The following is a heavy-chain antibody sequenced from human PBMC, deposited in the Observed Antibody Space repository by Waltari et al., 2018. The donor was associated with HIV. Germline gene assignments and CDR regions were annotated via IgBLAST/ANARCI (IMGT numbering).Heavy chain of an antibody. V-gene: IGHV4-4*07. D-gene: IGHD1-26*01. CDR1: GGSINNYY. CDR2: INASGGT. Sequence: QVQLQESGPGLVKPSETLSLTCIVSGGSINNYYWNWIRQPAGKGLEWLGRINASGGTNYNPSRKSRVTMSVDTSKNQFSLKLTFVTAADTAVYFCARETSGPTWRLFDSWGQGTLVTVSS. J-gene: IGHJ4*02. CDR3: ARETSGPTWRLFDS.